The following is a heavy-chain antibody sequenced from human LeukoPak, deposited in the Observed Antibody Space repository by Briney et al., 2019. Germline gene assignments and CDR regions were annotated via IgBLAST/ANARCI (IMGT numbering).Heavy chain of an antibody. CDR2: ISTSGGST. CDR3: AKSLAWGAGYSSGFYDY. Sequence: GGSLRLSCAASGFTVSSYAMNWVRQAPGKGLEWVATISTSGGSTYYADFVKGRFTISRDNSKNTLYLQMNSLRAEDTAVYYCAKSLAWGAGYSSGFYDYWGQGTLVTVSS. V-gene: IGHV3-23*01. D-gene: IGHD6-19*01. J-gene: IGHJ4*02. CDR1: GFTVSSYA.